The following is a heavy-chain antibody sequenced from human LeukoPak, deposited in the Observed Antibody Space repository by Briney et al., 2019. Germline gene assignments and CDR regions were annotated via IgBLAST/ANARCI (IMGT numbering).Heavy chain of an antibody. V-gene: IGHV3-66*02. D-gene: IGHD1-26*01. CDR3: ARGNSGSYPNWFDP. CDR2: IYSGGST. J-gene: IGHJ5*02. Sequence: GGSLRLSCAASGFTVSSNYMSWVRQAPGKGLEWVLVIYSGGSTYYADSVKGRFTISRDNSKNTLYLQMNSLRAEDTAVYYCARGNSGSYPNWFDPWGQGTLVTVSS. CDR1: GFTVSSNY.